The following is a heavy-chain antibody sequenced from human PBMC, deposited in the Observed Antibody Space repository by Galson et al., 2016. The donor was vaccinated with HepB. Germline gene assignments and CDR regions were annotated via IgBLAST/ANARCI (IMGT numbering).Heavy chain of an antibody. CDR1: GFIFSQFG. CDR2: ISYDGRND. Sequence: SLRLSCAASGFIFSQFGMHWVRQTPGKGLEWVALISYDGRNDYYPDSVKGRFTISRDNSKKTLFLQINSLRNEDTAGYYCAKDDGSGSPFDHWGQGILVTVSS. J-gene: IGHJ4*02. D-gene: IGHD3-10*01. V-gene: IGHV3-30*18. CDR3: AKDDGSGSPFDH.